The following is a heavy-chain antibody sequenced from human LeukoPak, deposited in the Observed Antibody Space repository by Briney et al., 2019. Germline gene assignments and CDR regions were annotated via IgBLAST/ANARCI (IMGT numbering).Heavy chain of an antibody. CDR3: AKDLEQLVPNDFDY. CDR1: GFTFSSYA. Sequence: GGSLRLSCAASGFTFSSYAMSWVREAPGKGLEWVSHINGRGGSTYYADSVKGRFTISRDNYKNTLYLQMNSLRAEDTAVYYCAKDLEQLVPNDFDYWGQGTLVTVSS. D-gene: IGHD6-13*01. CDR2: INGRGGST. J-gene: IGHJ4*02. V-gene: IGHV3-23*01.